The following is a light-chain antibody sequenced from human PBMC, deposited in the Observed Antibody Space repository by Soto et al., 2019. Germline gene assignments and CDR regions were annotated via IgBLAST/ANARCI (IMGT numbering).Light chain of an antibody. CDR3: HQRSTWPFT. V-gene: IGKV3-11*01. Sequence: EIVLTQSPATLSLSPGERATLSCRASQSISSYLAWYQQKPDQAPRLLIYDASNRATGIPARFSGSGSGTDFTLTISRLEHEDFAVYYCHQRSTWPFTFGPGTKVDIK. CDR1: QSISSY. J-gene: IGKJ3*01. CDR2: DAS.